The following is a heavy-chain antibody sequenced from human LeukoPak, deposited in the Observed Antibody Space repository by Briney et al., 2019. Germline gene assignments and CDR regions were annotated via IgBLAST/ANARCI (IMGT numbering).Heavy chain of an antibody. CDR2: IRYDGSNK. Sequence: GGSLRLSCAASGFTLSSYGMSWVRQAPGKGLEWVGFIRYDGSNKYYADSVKGRFTISRDNSKNTLYLEMNSLRVEDTAVYYCAKDSSTSCHDWGQGTLVTVSS. D-gene: IGHD2-2*01. J-gene: IGHJ4*02. CDR1: GFTLSSYG. CDR3: AKDSSTSCHD. V-gene: IGHV3-30*02.